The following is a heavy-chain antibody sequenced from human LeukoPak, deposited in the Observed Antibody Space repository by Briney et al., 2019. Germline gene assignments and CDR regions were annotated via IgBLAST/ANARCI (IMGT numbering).Heavy chain of an antibody. J-gene: IGHJ4*02. CDR2: ISGSGGST. Sequence: GASLRLSCAASGFTFSSYAMSWVRQAPGKGLEWVSAISGSGGSTYYADSVKGRFTISRDNSKNTLYLQMNSLRAEDTAVDYCAKYPRKVGPLDYWGQGTLVTVSS. CDR1: GFTFSSYA. CDR3: AKYPRKVGPLDY. V-gene: IGHV3-23*01. D-gene: IGHD1-26*01.